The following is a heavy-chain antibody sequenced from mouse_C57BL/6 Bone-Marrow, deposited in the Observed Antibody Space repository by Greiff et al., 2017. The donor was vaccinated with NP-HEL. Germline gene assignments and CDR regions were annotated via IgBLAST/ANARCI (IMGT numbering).Heavy chain of an antibody. Sequence: QVQLQQPGAELVRPGSSVKLSCKASGYTFTSYWMHWVKQRPIQGLEWIGNIDPSDSETHYNQKFKDKATLTVDKSSSTAYMQLSSLTSEDSAVYYCAKENYYGSSGGFWYFDVWGTGTTVTVSS. V-gene: IGHV1-52*01. CDR2: IDPSDSET. CDR1: GYTFTSYW. CDR3: AKENYYGSSGGFWYFDV. D-gene: IGHD1-1*01. J-gene: IGHJ1*03.